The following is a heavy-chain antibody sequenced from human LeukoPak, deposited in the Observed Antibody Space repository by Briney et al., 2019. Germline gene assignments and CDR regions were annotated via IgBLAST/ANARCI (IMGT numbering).Heavy chain of an antibody. J-gene: IGHJ4*02. V-gene: IGHV1-69*13. D-gene: IGHD1/OR15-1a*01. CDR1: GGTFSSYA. Sequence: ASVKVSCKASGGTFSSYAISWVRQAPGQGLEWMGGIIPIFDTANYAQKFQGRVTITADESTSTAYMELSSLRSEDTAVYYCASVDKQYYFDYWGQGTLVTVSS. CDR2: IIPIFDTA. CDR3: ASVDKQYYFDY.